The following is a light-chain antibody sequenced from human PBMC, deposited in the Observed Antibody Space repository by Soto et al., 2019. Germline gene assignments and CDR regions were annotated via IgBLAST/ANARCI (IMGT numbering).Light chain of an antibody. CDR2: DAS. J-gene: IGKJ1*01. CDR3: QQYNNWPPDRT. CDR1: QSVSSN. V-gene: IGKV3-15*01. Sequence: EIVMTQSPATLSVSPGERATLSCRASQSVSSNLVWYQQKPGQAPRRLIYDASTRATGIPTRFSGSGSGTEFTLTISSLQSEYFAIYFCQQYNNWPPDRTFGQGTKVEIK.